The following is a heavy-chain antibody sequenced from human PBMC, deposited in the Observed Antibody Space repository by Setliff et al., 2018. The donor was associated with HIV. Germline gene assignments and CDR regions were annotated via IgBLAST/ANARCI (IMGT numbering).Heavy chain of an antibody. CDR2: IRYDGNKI. CDR1: GYTFDSYG. CDR3: ARVGNSNGLIQYFQN. D-gene: IGHD6-19*01. J-gene: IGHJ1*01. Sequence: PGGSLRLSCVASGYTFDSYGMHWVRQAPGKGLEWVAVIRYDGNKIDYGDSVKGRFTISRDNSKNTLYLQMNSLRADDTAVYYCARVGNSNGLIQYFQNWGQGTLVTVSS. V-gene: IGHV3-33*01.